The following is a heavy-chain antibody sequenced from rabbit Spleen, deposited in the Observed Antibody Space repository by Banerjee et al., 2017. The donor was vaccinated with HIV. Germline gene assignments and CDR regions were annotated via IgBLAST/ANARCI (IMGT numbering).Heavy chain of an antibody. CDR2: IDSGSSGFT. CDR3: ARDSAGREDFNL. CDR1: GVSFSSNYY. Sequence: QSLEESGGDLVKPGASLTLTCTASGVSFSSNYYMCWVRQAPGKGLEWIACIDSGSSGFTYFASWAKGRFTISKASATTVTLQMTSLTAADTATYFCARDSAGREDFNLWGQGTLVTVS. J-gene: IGHJ4*01. V-gene: IGHV1S40*01. D-gene: IGHD4-2*01.